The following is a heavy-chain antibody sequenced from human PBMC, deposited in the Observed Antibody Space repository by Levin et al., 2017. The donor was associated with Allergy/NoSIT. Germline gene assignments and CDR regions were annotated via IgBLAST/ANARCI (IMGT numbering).Heavy chain of an antibody. D-gene: IGHD3-10*01. CDR3: ARDLTMVRGVIITVGGY. V-gene: IGHV1-18*01. J-gene: IGHJ4*02. Sequence: ASVKVSCKASGYTFTSYGISWVRQAPGQGLEWMGWISAYNGNTNYAQKLQGRVTMTTDTSTSTAYMELRSLRSDDTAVYYCARDLTMVRGVIITVGGYWGQGTLVTVSS. CDR1: GYTFTSYG. CDR2: ISAYNGNT.